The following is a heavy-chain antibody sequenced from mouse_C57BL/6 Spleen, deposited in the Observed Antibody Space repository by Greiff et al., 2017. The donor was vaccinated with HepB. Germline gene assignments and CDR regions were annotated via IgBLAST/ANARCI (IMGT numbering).Heavy chain of an antibody. CDR3: ARDHLYDYDGVLNYFDY. CDR1: GFTFSSYA. J-gene: IGHJ2*01. V-gene: IGHV5-4*01. D-gene: IGHD2-4*01. Sequence: EVQLVESGGGLVKPGGSLKLSCAASGFTFSSYAMSWVRQTPEKRLEWVATISDGGSYTYYPDNVKGRFTISRDNAKNHLYLQMSHLKSEDTAMYYCARDHLYDYDGVLNYFDYWGQGTTLTVSS. CDR2: ISDGGSYT.